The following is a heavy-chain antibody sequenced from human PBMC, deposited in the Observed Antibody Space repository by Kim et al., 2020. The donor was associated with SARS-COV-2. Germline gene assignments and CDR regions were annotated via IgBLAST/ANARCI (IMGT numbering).Heavy chain of an antibody. CDR3: ARGFSGSYWYFDL. CDR1: GFTFSSYA. V-gene: IGHV3-30*04. J-gene: IGHJ2*01. D-gene: IGHD1-26*01. Sequence: GGSLRLSCAASGFTFSSYAMHWVRQAPGKGLEWVAVISYDGSNKYYVDSVKGRFTISRDNSKNTPYLQMNSLRAEDTAVYYCARGFSGSYWYFDLWGRGTLVTVSS. CDR2: ISYDGSNK.